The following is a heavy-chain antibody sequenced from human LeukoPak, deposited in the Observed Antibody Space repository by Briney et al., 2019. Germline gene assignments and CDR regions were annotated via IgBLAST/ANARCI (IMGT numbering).Heavy chain of an antibody. CDR1: GFTLSNHR. V-gene: IGHV3-7*01. D-gene: IGHD5-12*01. J-gene: IGHJ4*02. CDR3: ARDTSGLF. Sequence: PGGSLRLSCVASGFTLSNHRMNWVRQAPGKGLEWVASIRKDASAKYYVGSVEGRFTISRDNAKNSLYLQMNGLRPEDTAVYYCARDTSGLFWGQGTLVTVSS. CDR2: IRKDASAK.